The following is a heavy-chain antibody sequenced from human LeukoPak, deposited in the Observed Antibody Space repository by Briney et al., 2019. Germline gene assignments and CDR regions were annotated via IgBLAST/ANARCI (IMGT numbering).Heavy chain of an antibody. CDR2: IIPILGIA. CDR3: ARGHCSGGSCYPGDY. J-gene: IGHJ4*02. Sequence: ASVKVSCKASGGTFSSYAISWVRRAPGQGLVWMVRIIPILGIANYAQKFQGRVTITADKSTSTAYMELSSLRSEDTAVYYCARGHCSGGSCYPGDYWGQGTLVTVSS. V-gene: IGHV1-69*04. CDR1: GGTFSSYA. D-gene: IGHD2-15*01.